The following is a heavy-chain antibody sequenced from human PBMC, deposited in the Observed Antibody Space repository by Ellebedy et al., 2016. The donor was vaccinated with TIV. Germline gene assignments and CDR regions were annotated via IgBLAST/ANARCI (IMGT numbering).Heavy chain of an antibody. D-gene: IGHD3-22*01. V-gene: IGHV3-15*01. J-gene: IGHJ5*02. CDR2: IKSKTDGGTT. Sequence: GESLKISCAASGFTFSNAWMSWVRQAPGKGLEWVGRIKSKTDGGTTDYAAPVKGRFTISRDDSKNTLYLQMNSLKTEDTAVYYCTTDKSLTMIVVPFDPWGQGTLVTVSS. CDR1: GFTFSNAW. CDR3: TTDKSLTMIVVPFDP.